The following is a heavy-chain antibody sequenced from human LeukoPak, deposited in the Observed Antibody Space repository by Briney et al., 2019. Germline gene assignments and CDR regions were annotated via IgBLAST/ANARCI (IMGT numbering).Heavy chain of an antibody. CDR3: ARKLWPHDAFDI. CDR2: ISYTGIT. CDR1: GGSIRSYY. J-gene: IGHJ3*02. Sequence: SGALSLTCTVSGGSIRSYYWSWIRQPPGKGLEWIGYISYTGITTYNPPLKSRVTISVDTSKNHFSLKLSSVTAADTAVYYCARKLWPHDAFDIWGQGTMVTVSS. V-gene: IGHV4-59*01. D-gene: IGHD2/OR15-2a*01.